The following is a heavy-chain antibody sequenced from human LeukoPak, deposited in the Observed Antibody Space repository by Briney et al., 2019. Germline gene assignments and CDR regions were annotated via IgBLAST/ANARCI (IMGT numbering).Heavy chain of an antibody. V-gene: IGHV4-34*01. CDR3: ARGRSSMVRGYYYYYMDV. Sequence: SETLSLTCAAYGGSFSGYYWSWIRQPPGKGLEWIGEINHSGSTNYNPSLKSRVTISVDTSKNQFSLMLNSVTAADTAVYYCARGRSSMVRGYYYYYMDVWGKGTTVTISS. D-gene: IGHD3-10*01. J-gene: IGHJ6*03. CDR1: GGSFSGYY. CDR2: INHSGST.